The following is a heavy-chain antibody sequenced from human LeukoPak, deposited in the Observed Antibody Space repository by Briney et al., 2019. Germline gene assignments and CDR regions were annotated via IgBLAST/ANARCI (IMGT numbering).Heavy chain of an antibody. CDR3: ARGLTIDY. V-gene: IGHV4-59*12. CDR1: GGSINSYY. Sequence: SETLSLTCTVSGGSINSYYWSWIRQPPGKGLEWIGYIYYNGSTKYNPSLKSRVTISVDTSKNQFSLKLSSVTAADTAVYYCARGLTIDYWGQGTLVTVSS. CDR2: IYYNGST. J-gene: IGHJ4*02.